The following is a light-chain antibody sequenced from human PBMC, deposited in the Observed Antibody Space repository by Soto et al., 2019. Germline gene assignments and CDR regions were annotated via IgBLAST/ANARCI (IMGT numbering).Light chain of an antibody. CDR3: QQYNNWPLT. J-gene: IGKJ4*01. Sequence: ETVMTQSPATLSLSAGDRATLSFIASQSVSYNLAWYQQKPGQAPRLLIYDASTRATGIPARFSGSASGTEFTLTISSLLSEDFAVYYCQQYNNWPLTFGGGTKVDIK. CDR1: QSVSYN. CDR2: DAS. V-gene: IGKV3D-15*01.